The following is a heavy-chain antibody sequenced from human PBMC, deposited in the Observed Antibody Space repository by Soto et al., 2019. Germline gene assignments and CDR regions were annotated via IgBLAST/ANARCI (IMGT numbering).Heavy chain of an antibody. CDR2: MNPYSGNT. CDR1: GYTFTSYD. V-gene: IGHV1-8*01. Sequence: QVQLVQSGAEVKKPGASVKVSCKTSGYTFTSYDIHWVRQATGQGPEWMGWMNPYSGNTVYAQKFQGRIIRTRNNSMGTAYMELSSLRSEDTAVDYCARTRFGAVAGTWGQGTLVTVSS. CDR3: ARTRFGAVAGT. J-gene: IGHJ5*02. D-gene: IGHD6-19*01.